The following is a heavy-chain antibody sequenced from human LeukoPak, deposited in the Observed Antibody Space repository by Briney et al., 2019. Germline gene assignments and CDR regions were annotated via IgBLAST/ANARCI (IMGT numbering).Heavy chain of an antibody. CDR1: GGSISSSNW. Sequence: SGTLSLTCAVSGGSISSSNWRSWVRQPPGKGLEWIGEIYHSGSTNYNPSLKSRVTISVDKSKNQFSLKLSSVTAADTAVYYCARRGPVDYGDYVPFDYWGQGTLVTVSS. J-gene: IGHJ4*02. D-gene: IGHD4-17*01. V-gene: IGHV4-4*02. CDR2: IYHSGST. CDR3: ARRGPVDYGDYVPFDY.